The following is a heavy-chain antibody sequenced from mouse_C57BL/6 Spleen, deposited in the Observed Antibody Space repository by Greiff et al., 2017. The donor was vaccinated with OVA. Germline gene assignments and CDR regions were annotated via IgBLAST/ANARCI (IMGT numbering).Heavy chain of an antibody. J-gene: IGHJ2*01. CDR3: ARTLTGTFYFDY. CDR2: IDPEDGET. CDR1: GFNIKDYY. Sequence: DVKLQESGAELVKPGASVKLSCTASGFNIKDYYMHWVKQRTEQGLEWIGRIDPEDGETKYAPKFQGKATITADTSSNTAYLQLSSLTSEDTAVYYCARTLTGTFYFDYWGQGTTLTVSS. V-gene: IGHV14-2*01. D-gene: IGHD4-1*01.